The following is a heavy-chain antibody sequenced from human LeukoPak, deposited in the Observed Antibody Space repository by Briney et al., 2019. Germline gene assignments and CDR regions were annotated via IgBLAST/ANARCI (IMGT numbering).Heavy chain of an antibody. Sequence: ASVKVSCKASGGTFSSYAISWVRQAPGQGLEWMGRIIPIFGTANYAQKFQGRVTITTDESTSTAYMELSSLRSEDTAVYYCASEHGITSRPNWSDPWGQGTLVTVSS. CDR1: GGTFSSYA. CDR3: ASEHGITSRPNWSDP. CDR2: IIPIFGTA. J-gene: IGHJ5*02. D-gene: IGHD6-6*01. V-gene: IGHV1-69*05.